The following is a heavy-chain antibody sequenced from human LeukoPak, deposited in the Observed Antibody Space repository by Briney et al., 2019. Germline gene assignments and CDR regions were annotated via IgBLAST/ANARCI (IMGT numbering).Heavy chain of an antibody. CDR2: ISGDGGST. CDR3: AKASWVSDADAVL. J-gene: IGHJ4*02. CDR1: GFTFGDYA. Sequence: PGGSLRLFCAASGFTFGDYAMHWVRQAPGKGLEWVSLISGDGGSTYYADSVKGRFTISRDHSRNTVYLQLNSLTVDDTAVYYCAKASWVSDADAVLWGQGTLVTVSS. D-gene: IGHD3-10*01. V-gene: IGHV3-43*02.